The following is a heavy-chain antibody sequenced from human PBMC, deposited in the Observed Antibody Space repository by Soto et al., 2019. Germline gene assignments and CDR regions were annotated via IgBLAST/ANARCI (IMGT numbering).Heavy chain of an antibody. CDR1: GFTFSDYY. D-gene: IGHD2-21*01. V-gene: IGHV3-72*01. J-gene: IGHJ4*02. CDR3: SRAGILTTPYYTDY. Sequence: EVQLVESGGGLVQPEGSLRLSCVASGFTFSDYYMDWVRQAPGKGLEWVGRVRNKVNSYTTEYAASVKGRFTVSRDDSRNSVYLQMNHLKTGDTAMYYCSRAGILTTPYYTDYWGLGTVVTVSS. CDR2: VRNKVNSYTT.